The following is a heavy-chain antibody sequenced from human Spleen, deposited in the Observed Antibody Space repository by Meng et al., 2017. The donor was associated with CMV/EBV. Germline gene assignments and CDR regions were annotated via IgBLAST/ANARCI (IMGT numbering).Heavy chain of an antibody. CDR3: ASHSGGANY. CDR1: GFTFDDYG. Sequence: LSISCAASGFTFDDYGMSWVRQTPEKGLEWVSGINWSGDDTGYADSVKGRFTLSRDSAKNSLYLQMDSLRAEDTAVYYCASHSGGANYWGQGTLVTVSS. D-gene: IGHD2-15*01. V-gene: IGHV3-20*04. J-gene: IGHJ4*02. CDR2: INWSGDDT.